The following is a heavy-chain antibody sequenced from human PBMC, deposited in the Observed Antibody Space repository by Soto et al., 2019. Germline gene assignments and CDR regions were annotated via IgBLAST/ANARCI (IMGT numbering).Heavy chain of an antibody. Sequence: EVQLVESGGGLVQPGGSLRLSCAAAGFAFDSHWMHWVRQAPGKGLVWVSRINGDGSSTFYADSVKGRFTISRDNDRNTVYLQMNSLRAEDTAVYYCARGIQWRYGMDVWGQGTTVTVSS. V-gene: IGHV3-74*01. CDR2: INGDGSST. CDR1: GFAFDSHW. CDR3: ARGIQWRYGMDV. D-gene: IGHD5-12*01. J-gene: IGHJ6*02.